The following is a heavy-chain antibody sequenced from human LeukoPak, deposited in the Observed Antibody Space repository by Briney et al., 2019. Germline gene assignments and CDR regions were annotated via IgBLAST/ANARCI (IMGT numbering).Heavy chain of an antibody. CDR1: GFTFGSHW. D-gene: IGHD3-22*01. J-gene: IGHJ1*01. Sequence: GGSLRLSCTASGFTFGSHWMIWVRQAPGKGLEWVSAISGSGGSTYYADSVKGRFTISRDNSKNTLYLQMNSLRAEDTAVYYCAKIPEDSSGYYPSSLYFQHWGQGTLVTVSS. V-gene: IGHV3-23*01. CDR2: ISGSGGST. CDR3: AKIPEDSSGYYPSSLYFQH.